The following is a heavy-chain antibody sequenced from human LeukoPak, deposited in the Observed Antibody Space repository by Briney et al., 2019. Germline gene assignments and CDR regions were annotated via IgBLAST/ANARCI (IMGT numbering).Heavy chain of an antibody. Sequence: PSETLSLTCTVSGGSISSYYWSWIRQPPGKGLEWIGYIYDSGTTNYNPSLKSRVTISVDTSKNQFSLTLSSVTAADTAVYYCASRRSGWYYFDCWGQGTLVTVSS. V-gene: IGHV4-59*08. CDR1: GGSISSYY. CDR3: ASRRSGWYYFDC. D-gene: IGHD6-19*01. CDR2: IYDSGTT. J-gene: IGHJ4*02.